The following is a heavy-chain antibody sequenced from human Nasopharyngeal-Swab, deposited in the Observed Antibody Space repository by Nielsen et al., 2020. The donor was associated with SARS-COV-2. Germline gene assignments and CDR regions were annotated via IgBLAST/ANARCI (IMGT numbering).Heavy chain of an antibody. CDR1: GFTFSSYS. CDR3: ARDGLTYYDTLTGYSWFDP. CDR2: ISSSSSTI. V-gene: IGHV3-48*02. Sequence: GGSLRLSCAASGFTFSSYSMNWVRQAPGKGLEWVSYISSSSSTIYYADSVKGRFTISRDNAKNSLYLQMNSLRDEDTAVYYCARDGLTYYDTLTGYSWFDPWGQGTLVTVSS. J-gene: IGHJ5*02. D-gene: IGHD3-9*01.